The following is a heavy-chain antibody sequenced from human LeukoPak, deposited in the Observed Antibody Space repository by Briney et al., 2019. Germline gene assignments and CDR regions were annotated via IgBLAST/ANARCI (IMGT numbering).Heavy chain of an antibody. Sequence: GGSLRLSCAGSGFIVSSSYTSWVRQAPGKGLEWVSAIYSSGSTDYADSVRGRFTIARDTSKNMVYLQMNSLTAEDTAIYYCARRTGAAPGEFFLHWGQGTLVTVSS. CDR3: ARRTGAAPGEFFLH. D-gene: IGHD6-19*01. CDR1: GFIVSSSY. J-gene: IGHJ1*01. V-gene: IGHV3-53*01. CDR2: IYSSGST.